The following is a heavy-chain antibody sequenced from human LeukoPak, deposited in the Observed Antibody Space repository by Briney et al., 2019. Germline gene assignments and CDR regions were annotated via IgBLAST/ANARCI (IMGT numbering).Heavy chain of an antibody. J-gene: IGHJ5*02. Sequence: ASVKVSCKASGYTFTSYYLHWVRQAPGQGLEWMGLINPTGGNTNNAQKFQGRVTMTRDMSTSTVYMDLSSLRSEDMAVYYCTRGPHIRTYDRDNWFDPWGQGTLVTVSS. CDR3: TRGPHIRTYDRDNWFDP. D-gene: IGHD3-3*01. CDR1: GYTFTSYY. CDR2: INPTGGNT. V-gene: IGHV1-46*01.